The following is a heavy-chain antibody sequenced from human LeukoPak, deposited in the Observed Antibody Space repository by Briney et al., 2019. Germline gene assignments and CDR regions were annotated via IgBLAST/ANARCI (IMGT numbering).Heavy chain of an antibody. D-gene: IGHD3-10*01. V-gene: IGHV4-4*07. J-gene: IGHJ4*02. CDR1: GGSISSYY. CDR3: STGMLRGLAPVFLDY. CDR2: IYTSGST. Sequence: PSETLSLTCTVSGGSISSYYRSWIRQPAGKGLEWIGRIYTSGSTNYNPSLKSRVTISLDTSKNQFSLNLRSVTAADTAVYYCSTGMLRGLAPVFLDYWGQGTLVTVSS.